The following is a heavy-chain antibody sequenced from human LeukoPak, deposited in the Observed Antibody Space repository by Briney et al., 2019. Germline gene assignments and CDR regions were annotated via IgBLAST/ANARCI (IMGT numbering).Heavy chain of an antibody. CDR2: IFQRGYS. J-gene: IGHJ5*02. V-gene: IGHV4-38-2*01. Sequence: SETLSLTCAVSGYSISSGYYWGWIRQPPGERLQWIGSIFQRGYSYYNPSLKSRVTISVDTSRNQFSLKLSTVTAADTAVYYCAGDKETTGNGRPNWFDPWGQGTLVTVSS. CDR1: GYSISSGYY. CDR3: AGDKETTGNGRPNWFDP. D-gene: IGHD1-1*01.